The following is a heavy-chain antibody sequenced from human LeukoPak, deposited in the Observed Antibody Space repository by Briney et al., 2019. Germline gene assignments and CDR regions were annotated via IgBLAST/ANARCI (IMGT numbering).Heavy chain of an antibody. Sequence: PGGSLRLSCAASGLTFSSYAMSWVRQAPGKGLEWVSAIRARGGSTYYTDSVKGRFTISRDNSKNTLYLEMNSLRVEDTAVYYCAKDSGYCDTTSCRLANWGQGTLVTVSS. CDR3: AKDSGYCDTTSCRLAN. D-gene: IGHD2-2*01. J-gene: IGHJ4*02. V-gene: IGHV3-23*01. CDR2: IRARGGST. CDR1: GLTFSSYA.